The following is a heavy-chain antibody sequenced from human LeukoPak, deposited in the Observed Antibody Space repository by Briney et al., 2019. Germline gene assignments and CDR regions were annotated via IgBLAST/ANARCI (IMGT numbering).Heavy chain of an antibody. CDR3: AREGAYCSSTSCNWFDP. D-gene: IGHD2-2*01. J-gene: IGHJ5*02. V-gene: IGHV4-61*02. Sequence: PSETLSLTCTVSGGSISSGSYYWSWIRQPAGKGLEWIGRIYTSGSTNYNPSLKSRVTISVDTSKNQFSLKLSSVTAADTAVYYCAREGAYCSSTSCNWFDPWSQGTLVTVSS. CDR2: IYTSGST. CDR1: GGSISSGSYY.